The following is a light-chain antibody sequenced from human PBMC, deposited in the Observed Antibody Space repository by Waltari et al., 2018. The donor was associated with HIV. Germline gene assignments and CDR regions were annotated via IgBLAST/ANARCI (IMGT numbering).Light chain of an antibody. Sequence: DTQMTQSPSSPSASVGDRVTITCRASQSISSYLNWYQQKPGKAPKLLIYAASSLQSGVPSRFSGSGSGTDFTLTISSLQPEDFATYYCQQSYSTPPWTFGQGTKVEIK. CDR3: QQSYSTPPWT. V-gene: IGKV1-39*01. CDR2: AAS. CDR1: QSISSY. J-gene: IGKJ1*01.